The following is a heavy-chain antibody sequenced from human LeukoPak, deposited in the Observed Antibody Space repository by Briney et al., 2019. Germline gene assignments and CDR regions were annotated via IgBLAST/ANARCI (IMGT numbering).Heavy chain of an antibody. D-gene: IGHD1-26*01. CDR3: ARTSGSYFYFDY. V-gene: IGHV1-2*02. Sequence: ASVKVSCKASGYTFTGYYMHWVRQAPGPGLEWMGWINPNSGGTNYAQKFQGRVTMTRDTSISTAYMELSRLRSDDTAVYYCARTSGSYFYFDYWGQGTLVTVSS. J-gene: IGHJ4*02. CDR1: GYTFTGYY. CDR2: INPNSGGT.